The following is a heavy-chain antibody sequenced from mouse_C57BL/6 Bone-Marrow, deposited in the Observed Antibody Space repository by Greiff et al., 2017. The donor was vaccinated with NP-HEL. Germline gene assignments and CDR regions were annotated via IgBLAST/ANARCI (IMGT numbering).Heavy chain of an antibody. D-gene: IGHD1-1*01. Sequence: DVKLVESGGGLVKPGGSLKLSCAASGFTFSDYGMHWVRQAPEKGLEWVAYISSGSSTIYYADTVKGRFTISRDNAKNTLFLQMTSLRSEDTAMYYCATSYYGSSYFDYWGQGTTLTVSS. CDR2: ISSGSSTI. CDR1: GFTFSDYG. CDR3: ATSYYGSSYFDY. V-gene: IGHV5-17*01. J-gene: IGHJ2*01.